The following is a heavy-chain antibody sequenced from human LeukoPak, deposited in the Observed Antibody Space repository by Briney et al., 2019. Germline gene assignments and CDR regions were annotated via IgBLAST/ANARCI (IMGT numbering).Heavy chain of an antibody. CDR1: GGSFSGYY. CDR3: ARRVLLWFGELSAGSNWFDP. J-gene: IGHJ5*02. D-gene: IGHD3-10*01. Sequence: PSETLSLTCAVYGGSFSGYYWSWIRQPPGKGLEWIGEINHSGSTNYNPSLKSRVTISVDTSKNQFSLKLSSVTAADTAVYYCARRVLLWFGELSAGSNWFDPWGQGTLVTVSS. CDR2: INHSGST. V-gene: IGHV4-34*01.